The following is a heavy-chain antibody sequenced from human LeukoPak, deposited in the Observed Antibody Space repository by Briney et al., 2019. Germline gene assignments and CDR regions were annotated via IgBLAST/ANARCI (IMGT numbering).Heavy chain of an antibody. CDR3: ARAQGRLVPPAY. CDR2: MNHSGST. D-gene: IGHD6-19*01. Sequence: SETLSLTCAVYGGSFSGYYWSWIRRPPGKGLEWIGEMNHSGSTNYNPSLKSRVTISADTSKKQFSLKLSSVTAADTAVYYCARAQGRLVPPAYWGQGTLVTVSS. J-gene: IGHJ4*02. CDR1: GGSFSGYY. V-gene: IGHV4-34*01.